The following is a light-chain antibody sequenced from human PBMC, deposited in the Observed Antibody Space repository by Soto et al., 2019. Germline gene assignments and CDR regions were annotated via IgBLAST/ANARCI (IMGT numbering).Light chain of an antibody. V-gene: IGLV2-23*01. J-gene: IGLJ3*02. CDR1: SSDVGSSNL. CDR3: CSYAGSNTWV. Sequence: QSVLTQPASVSGSPGQSITISCTGTSSDVGSSNLVSWYQQYPGKAPKLIIYEGSKRPSGVSNRFSGSKSGNTASLTISGLQAEDEADYYCCSYAGSNTWVFGGGTKVTVL. CDR2: EGS.